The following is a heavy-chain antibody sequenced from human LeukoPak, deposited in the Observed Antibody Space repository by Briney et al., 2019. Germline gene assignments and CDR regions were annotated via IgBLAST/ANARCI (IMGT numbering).Heavy chain of an antibody. Sequence: GGSLRLPCAASGFTFSSYWMHWVRQAPGKGLVWVSRINSDGSSTSYADSVKGRFTISRDNAKNTLYLQMNSLRAEDTAVYYCARGRVSGYYPDDAFDIWGQGTMVTVSS. V-gene: IGHV3-74*01. J-gene: IGHJ3*02. D-gene: IGHD3-22*01. CDR1: GFTFSSYW. CDR2: INSDGSST. CDR3: ARGRVSGYYPDDAFDI.